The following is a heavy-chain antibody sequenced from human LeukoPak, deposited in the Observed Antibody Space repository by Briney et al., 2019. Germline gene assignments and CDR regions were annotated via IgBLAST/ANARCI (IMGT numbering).Heavy chain of an antibody. V-gene: IGHV1-18*01. J-gene: IGHJ3*01. D-gene: IGHD1-26*01. CDR2: ISTYNSNT. CDR3: ARVDPGNYYAFDF. CDR1: AYSFTNYG. Sequence: ASVKVSCKTSAYSFTNYGITWVRQAPGQGLEWMGWISTYNSNTNYAQKFQGRVTMTTDTSTSTAYMELRSLRSDDTAVYYCARVDPGNYYAFDFWGQGTKVTVSS.